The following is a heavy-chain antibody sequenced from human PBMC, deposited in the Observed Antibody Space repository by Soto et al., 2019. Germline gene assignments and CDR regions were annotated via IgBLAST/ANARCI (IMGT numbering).Heavy chain of an antibody. CDR1: GVTFGDYA. Sequence: GGSLRLSCTASGVTFGDYAMSWFRQAPGKGLEWVGFIRSKAYGGTTEYAASVKGRFTISRDDSKSIAYLQMNSLKTEDTAVYYCVKTAVAGSTYYYYGMDVWGQGTTVPVSS. D-gene: IGHD6-19*01. CDR2: IRSKAYGGTT. V-gene: IGHV3-49*03. J-gene: IGHJ6*02. CDR3: VKTAVAGSTYYYYGMDV.